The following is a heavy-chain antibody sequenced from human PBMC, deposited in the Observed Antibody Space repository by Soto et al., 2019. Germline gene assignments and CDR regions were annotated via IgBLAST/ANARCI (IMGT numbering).Heavy chain of an antibody. CDR3: GRGGFCYYGMDV. J-gene: IGHJ6*02. CDR2: IDSDGSST. CDR1: GFTFSSYW. Sequence: EVQLVESGGGLVQPGGSLRLSCAASGFTFSSYWMHWVHQAPGKGLVWVSRIDSDGSSTAYADSVKGRFTISRDNAKNTLYLQMNSLRAEDTAGYYCGRGGFCYYGMDVWGQGSRVTVSS. D-gene: IGHD3-10*01. V-gene: IGHV3-74*01.